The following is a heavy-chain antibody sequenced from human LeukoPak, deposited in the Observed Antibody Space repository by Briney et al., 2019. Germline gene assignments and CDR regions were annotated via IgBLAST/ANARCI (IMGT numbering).Heavy chain of an antibody. CDR2: INGDGSGT. J-gene: IGHJ4*02. V-gene: IGHV3-74*01. Sequence: QAGGSLRLSCAASGFTFSSYWMHWVRQAPGKGLVWVSRINGDGSGTSYADSVKGRFTISRDNSKNTLYLQMNSLRAEDTAVYYCANLGLNGAYYDFWSGRRWGQGTLVTVSS. CDR1: GFTFSSYW. CDR3: ANLGLNGAYYDFWSGRR. D-gene: IGHD3-3*01.